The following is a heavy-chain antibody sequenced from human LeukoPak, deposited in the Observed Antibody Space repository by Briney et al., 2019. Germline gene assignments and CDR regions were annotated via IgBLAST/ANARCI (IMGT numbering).Heavy chain of an antibody. V-gene: IGHV3-48*03. CDR2: ISSSGSTI. CDR1: GFTFSSYE. D-gene: IGHD3-10*01. CDR3: AKDLGLLWFGELSELDY. J-gene: IGHJ4*02. Sequence: PGGSLRLSCAASGFTFSSYEMNWVRQAPGKGLEWVSYISSSGSTIYYADSVKGRFTISRDNAKNSLYLQMNSLRAEDTAVYYCAKDLGLLWFGELSELDYWGQGTLVTVSS.